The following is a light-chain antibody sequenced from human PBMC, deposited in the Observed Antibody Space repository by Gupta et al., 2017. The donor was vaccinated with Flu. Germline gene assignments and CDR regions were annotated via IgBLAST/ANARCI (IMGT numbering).Light chain of an antibody. V-gene: IGLV1-51*01. CDR1: SSNIGNNS. J-gene: IGLJ3*02. CDR2: YND. Sequence: QSMLTHPPSLSATPGQKITISCSGSSSNIGNNSVSWYQQLPGTAPKLLTYYNDKRPSAVADRFSGSRSGTSATLGITGVQTGDEADYYCGAWNSGRNTSWVFGEGTMVTVL. CDR3: GAWNSGRNTSWV.